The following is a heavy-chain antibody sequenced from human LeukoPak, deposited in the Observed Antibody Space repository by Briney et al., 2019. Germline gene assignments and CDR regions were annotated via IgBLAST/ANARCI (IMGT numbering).Heavy chain of an antibody. D-gene: IGHD1-26*01. J-gene: IGHJ5*02. CDR3: ARRHRGSYYGKHWFDP. Sequence: SETPSLTCNVSGGSISSSSYNWGWIRQPPGKPLEWIGSVYYSGGTYYNPSLKSRVTISVDTSKNQFSLILNSVTAADTAVYYCARRHRGSYYGKHWFDPWGQGTLVTVSS. V-gene: IGHV4-39*01. CDR1: GGSISSSSYN. CDR2: VYYSGGT.